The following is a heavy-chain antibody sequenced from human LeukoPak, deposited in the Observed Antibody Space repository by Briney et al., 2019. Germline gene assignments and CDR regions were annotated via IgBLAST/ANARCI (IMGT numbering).Heavy chain of an antibody. J-gene: IGHJ4*02. V-gene: IGHV3-74*01. CDR3: SRDSIEDDYGDYVGDY. D-gene: IGHD4-17*01. CDR1: GFTFSRYW. CDR2: INGDGSYT. Sequence: GESLKISCEASGFTFSRYWMHWVRQAPGKGLEWVSRINGDGSYTNYADSVKGRFTISRDNAKNTLYLQMNSLRAEDTAVYFCSRDSIEDDYGDYVGDYWGQGTLVTVSS.